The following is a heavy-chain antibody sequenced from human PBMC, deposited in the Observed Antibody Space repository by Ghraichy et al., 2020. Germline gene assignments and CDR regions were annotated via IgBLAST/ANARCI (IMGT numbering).Heavy chain of an antibody. D-gene: IGHD4-23*01. J-gene: IGHJ2*01. V-gene: IGHV4-34*01. CDR2: INHSGST. CDR3: ARGGTVAPPRGWFFDL. Sequence: ESLNISCAVYGGSFSGYYWSWIRQPPGKGLEWIGEINHSGSTNYNPSLKSRVTISVDTSKNQFSLKLSSVPAADTAVYYCARGGTVAPPRGWFFDLWGRGTLVTVSS. CDR1: GGSFSGYY.